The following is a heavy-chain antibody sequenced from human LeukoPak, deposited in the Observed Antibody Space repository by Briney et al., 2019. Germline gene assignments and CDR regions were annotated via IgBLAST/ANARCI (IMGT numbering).Heavy chain of an antibody. CDR1: GFTFSSYS. J-gene: IGHJ4*02. CDR3: ARETTGFDY. Sequence: GGSLRLSCAASGFTFSSYSMNWVRQAPGKGLEWVSYISSSGSTIYYADSVKGRFTISRDNAKNSLYLRMNSLRAEDTAVYYCARETTGFDYWGQGTLVTVSS. D-gene: IGHD2-8*02. CDR2: ISSSGSTI. V-gene: IGHV3-48*04.